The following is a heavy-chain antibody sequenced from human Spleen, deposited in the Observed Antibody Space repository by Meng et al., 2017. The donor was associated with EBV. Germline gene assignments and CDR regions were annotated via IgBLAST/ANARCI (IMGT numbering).Heavy chain of an antibody. CDR3: TRLGGSFDFWI. Sequence: QVQLQESGPGLVKPSGTLSLTCAVSGGSISDNYWWSWVRQVPGKGLEWIGEIYHSGTTSTNPSLRSRITLSLDKSKNEFSLQLNSVTAADTAIYFCTRLGGSFDFWIWGHGILVTVSS. CDR2: IYHSGTT. D-gene: IGHD3-3*01. CDR1: GGSISDNYW. V-gene: IGHV4-4*02. J-gene: IGHJ4*01.